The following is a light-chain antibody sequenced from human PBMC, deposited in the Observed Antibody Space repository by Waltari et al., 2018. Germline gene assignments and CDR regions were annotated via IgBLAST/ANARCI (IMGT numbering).Light chain of an antibody. CDR1: SSDIGPFNY. CDR2: DVT. Sequence: QSALTQPRSVSGSPGQSVTIPCTGTSSDIGPFNYVSWLQKYPGRGPKFMIYDVTERPSGVPDRFSGSKSGNTASLTISGLQAEDEAEYFCCSYAGSYTWIFGGGTKVTVL. CDR3: CSYAGSYTWI. J-gene: IGLJ2*01. V-gene: IGLV2-11*01.